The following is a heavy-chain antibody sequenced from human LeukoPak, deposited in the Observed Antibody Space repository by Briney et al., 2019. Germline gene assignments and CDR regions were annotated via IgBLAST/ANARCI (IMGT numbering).Heavy chain of an antibody. J-gene: IGHJ3*02. CDR2: ISYDGSNK. Sequence: GGSLRLSCAASGFTFSSYAMHWVRQAPGKGLEWVAVISYDGSNKYYADSVKGRFTISRDNSKNTLYLQMNSLRAEDTAVYYCARDAKDKGAFDIWGQGTMVTVSS. V-gene: IGHV3-30-3*01. CDR3: ARDAKDKGAFDI. CDR1: GFTFSSYA.